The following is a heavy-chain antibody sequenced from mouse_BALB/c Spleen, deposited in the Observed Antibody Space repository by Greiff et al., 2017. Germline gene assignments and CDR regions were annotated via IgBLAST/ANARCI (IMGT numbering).Heavy chain of an antibody. CDR1: GYSITSDYA. Sequence: EVQLQESGPGLVKPSQSLSLTCTVTGYSITSDYAWNWIRQFPGNKLEWMGYISYSGSTSYNPSLKSRISITRDTSKNQFFLQLNSVTTEDTATYYCARRGKIPLDYWGQGTTLTVSS. CDR3: ARRGKIPLDY. V-gene: IGHV3-2*02. J-gene: IGHJ2*01. CDR2: ISYSGST.